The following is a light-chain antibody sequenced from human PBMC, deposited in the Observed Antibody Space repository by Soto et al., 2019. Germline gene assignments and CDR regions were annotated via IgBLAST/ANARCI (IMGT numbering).Light chain of an antibody. J-gene: IGLJ1*01. V-gene: IGLV2-14*03. Sequence: QSALTQPASVSGSPGQAITISCTGTSSDVGGYNYVSWYQQHPGRAHKLMIYDVSNRPSGVSNRFSGSKSGNTASLTISGLQAEDEVDYYCSSYPSRSTRHDFGTGTKVTVL. CDR1: SSDVGGYNY. CDR3: SSYPSRSTRHD. CDR2: DVS.